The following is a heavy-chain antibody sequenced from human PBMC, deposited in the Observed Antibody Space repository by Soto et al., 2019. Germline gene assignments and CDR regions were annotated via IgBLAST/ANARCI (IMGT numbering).Heavy chain of an antibody. D-gene: IGHD3-10*01. CDR2: IYYSGST. J-gene: IGHJ3*02. CDR1: GGSISSGDYY. CDR3: SRRRVLWFGELSPHDAFDI. Sequence: SETLSLTCTVSGGSISSGDYYWSWIRQPPGKGLEWIGYIYYSGSTYYNPSLKSRVTISVDTSKNQFSLKLSSVTAADTAVYYCSRRRVLWFGELSPHDAFDIWGQGTMVTVSS. V-gene: IGHV4-30-4*01.